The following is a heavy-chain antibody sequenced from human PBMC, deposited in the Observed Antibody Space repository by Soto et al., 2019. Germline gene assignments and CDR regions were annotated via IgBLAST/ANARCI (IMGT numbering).Heavy chain of an antibody. D-gene: IGHD2-2*01. Sequence: SVKVSCKASGFTFTSSAVQWVRQARGQRLEWIGWIVVGSGNTNYAQKFQERVTITTDKSTSTAYMELSSLRSEDTAVYYCARDVCSSTSCYPSYYYYYYMDVWGKGTTVTVSS. CDR3: ARDVCSSTSCYPSYYYYYYMDV. V-gene: IGHV1-58*01. CDR2: IVVGSGNT. J-gene: IGHJ6*03. CDR1: GFTFTSSA.